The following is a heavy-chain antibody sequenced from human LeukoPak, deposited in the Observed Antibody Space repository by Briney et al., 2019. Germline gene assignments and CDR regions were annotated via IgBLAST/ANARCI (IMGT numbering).Heavy chain of an antibody. Sequence: ASVKVSCKTSGYSFTGHYMHWVRQAPGQGLEWMGWINPNSGGTNYAQKFQGRVTMTRDTSISTAYMELSRLRSDDTAVYYCARGSSTRGYTPPNWFDPWGQGTLVTVSS. J-gene: IGHJ5*02. D-gene: IGHD5-18*01. CDR3: ARGSSTRGYTPPNWFDP. CDR2: INPNSGGT. V-gene: IGHV1-2*02. CDR1: GYSFTGHY.